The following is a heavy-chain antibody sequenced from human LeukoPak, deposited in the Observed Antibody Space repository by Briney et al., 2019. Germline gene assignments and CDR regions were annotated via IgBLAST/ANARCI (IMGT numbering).Heavy chain of an antibody. CDR1: GFTFSSYW. Sequence: WGSLRLSCAASGFTFSSYWMNWVRQAPGKGLEWVANIKQDGSEKYYVDSVKGRFTISRDNAKNSLYLQMNSLRAEDTAVYYCARHHLSSSTRFDYWGQGTLVTVSS. D-gene: IGHD6-6*01. CDR3: ARHHLSSSTRFDY. V-gene: IGHV3-7*01. J-gene: IGHJ4*02. CDR2: IKQDGSEK.